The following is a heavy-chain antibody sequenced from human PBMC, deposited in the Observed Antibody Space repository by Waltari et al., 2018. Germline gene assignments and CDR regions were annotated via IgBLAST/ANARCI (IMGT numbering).Heavy chain of an antibody. J-gene: IGHJ6*02. V-gene: IGHV3-30*01. D-gene: IGHD3-22*01. CDR1: GFTFSSYA. Sequence: QVQLVESGGGVVQPGRSLRLSCAASGFTFSSYAMHWVRQAPVTGLEWVAIISYDGSNKYYADSVKGRFTISRDNSKNTLYLQMNSLRAEDTAVYYCARDQSSYYYDSSGYYGMDVWGQGTTVTVSS. CDR3: ARDQSSYYYDSSGYYGMDV. CDR2: ISYDGSNK.